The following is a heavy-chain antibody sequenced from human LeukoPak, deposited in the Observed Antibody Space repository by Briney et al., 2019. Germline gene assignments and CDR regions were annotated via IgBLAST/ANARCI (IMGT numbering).Heavy chain of an antibody. J-gene: IGHJ4*02. V-gene: IGHV3-33*06. CDR1: GFTFSSYG. CDR3: GKDLAGYSGYDYNY. D-gene: IGHD5-12*01. Sequence: GGSLRLSCAASGFTFSSYGMHWVRQAPGKALEWVAVIWYDGSNKYYADSVKGRFTISRDNSKNTLYLQMNSLRAEDTAVYYCGKDLAGYSGYDYNYWGQGTLVTVSS. CDR2: IWYDGSNK.